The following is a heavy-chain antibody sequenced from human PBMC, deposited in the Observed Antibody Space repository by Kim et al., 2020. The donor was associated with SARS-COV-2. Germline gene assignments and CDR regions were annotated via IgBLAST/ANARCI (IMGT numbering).Heavy chain of an antibody. CDR1: GYTFVTYS. D-gene: IGHD3-10*01. V-gene: IGHV1-18*01. J-gene: IGHJ4*02. CDR3: ARDRAGGRSYFPHYLDY. CDR2: ISTYNGNT. Sequence: ASVKVSCKASGYTFVTYSINWVRQAPGQGLEWMGWISTYNGNTKYAQKFQGRVTMTTDTSTNTAYMELRSLRSDDTAIYYCARDRAGGRSYFPHYLDYWGQGTLVTVSS.